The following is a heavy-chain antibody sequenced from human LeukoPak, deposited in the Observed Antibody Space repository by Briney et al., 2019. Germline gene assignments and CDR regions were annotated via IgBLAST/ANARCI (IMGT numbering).Heavy chain of an antibody. CDR1: GFTFSSYS. CDR3: ARENTIFGVYYGMDV. D-gene: IGHD3-3*01. J-gene: IGHJ6*02. V-gene: IGHV3-21*01. Sequence: GGSLRLSCAASGFTFSSYSMNWVRQAPGKGLEWVSSFSSSSSYIYYADSVKGRFTISRDNAKNSLYLQMNSLRAEDTAVYYCARENTIFGVYYGMDVWGQGTTVTVSS. CDR2: FSSSSSYI.